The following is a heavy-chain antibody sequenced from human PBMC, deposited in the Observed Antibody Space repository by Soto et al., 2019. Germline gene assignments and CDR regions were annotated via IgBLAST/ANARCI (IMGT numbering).Heavy chain of an antibody. D-gene: IGHD1-1*01. V-gene: IGHV4-59*01. J-gene: IGHJ6*02. CDR1: GGSISIYY. CDR2: IYYSGST. CDR3: ARVLRRWNVKFMEV. Sequence: SETLSLTCTVSGGSISIYYCSWIWKPQGKGLEWIGYIYYSGSTNYNPSLKSRVTISVDTSKNQFSLKLSSVTAADTAVYYCARVLRRWNVKFMEVWGQGTTVTGSS.